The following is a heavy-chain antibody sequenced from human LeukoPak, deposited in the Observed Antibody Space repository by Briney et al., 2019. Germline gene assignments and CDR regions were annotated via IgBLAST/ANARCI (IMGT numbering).Heavy chain of an antibody. V-gene: IGHV3-74*01. CDR1: GFTFSNYW. J-gene: IGHJ4*02. CDR3: ARGGSGSYMTDY. Sequence: PGGSLRLSCAASGFTFSNYWVHWVRQTPGKGLVWVSRINFDGTRINYADSVKGRFSISRDNSRNTLYLDMNSMRVEDTAVYFCARGGSGSYMTDYWGQGTLLTVSS. D-gene: IGHD1-26*01. CDR2: INFDGTRI.